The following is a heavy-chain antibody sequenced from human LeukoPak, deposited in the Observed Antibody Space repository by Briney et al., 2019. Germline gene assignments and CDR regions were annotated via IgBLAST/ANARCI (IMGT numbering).Heavy chain of an antibody. CDR1: GYTFTGYY. Sequence: GASVKVSCKASGYTFTGYYMHWVRQAPGQGLEWMGGIIPIFGTANYAQKFQGRVTMTWDTSASTVYMDVSSLRSEDTAVYYCARSGTQTTVGYFDYWGQGTLVTVSS. D-gene: IGHD4-23*01. J-gene: IGHJ4*02. CDR3: ARSGTQTTVGYFDY. CDR2: IIPIFGTA. V-gene: IGHV1-46*01.